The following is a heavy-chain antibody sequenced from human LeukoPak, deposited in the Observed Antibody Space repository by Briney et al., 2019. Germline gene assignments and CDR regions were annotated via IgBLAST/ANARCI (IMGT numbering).Heavy chain of an antibody. Sequence: GGSLRLSCAASGFTLSSYWMSWVRQAPGKGLEWVANIKQDGSEKYYVDSVKGRFTISRDNAKNSLYLQMNSLRAEDTAVYYCARDGALSMDVWGKGTTVTVSS. V-gene: IGHV3-7*01. J-gene: IGHJ6*04. CDR3: ARDGALSMDV. CDR2: IKQDGSEK. CDR1: GFTLSSYW.